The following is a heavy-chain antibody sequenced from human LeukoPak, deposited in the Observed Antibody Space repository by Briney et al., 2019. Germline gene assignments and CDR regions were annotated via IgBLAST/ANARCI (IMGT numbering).Heavy chain of an antibody. Sequence: GGSLSLSCAASGFTVSSNYMRWVRHAPGKALEWVSVIYSGGSTYYADSVKGRFTISRDNSKNPLYLQMNSLRAEDTAVYYCARSNGSGSYLAYYGMDVWGQGTTVTVSS. V-gene: IGHV3-66*01. CDR1: GFTVSSNY. CDR2: IYSGGST. CDR3: ARSNGSGSYLAYYGMDV. D-gene: IGHD3-10*01. J-gene: IGHJ6*02.